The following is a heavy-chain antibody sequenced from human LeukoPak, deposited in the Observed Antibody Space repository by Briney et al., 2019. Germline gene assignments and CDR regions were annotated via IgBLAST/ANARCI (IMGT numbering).Heavy chain of an antibody. Sequence: GASVKVSCKASGGTFSSYTISWVRQAPGRGLEWMGRIIPILGIANYAQKFQGRVTITADKSTSTAYMELSSLRSEDTAVYYCASAGITGKPTNSYYYYYGMDVWGQGTTVTVSS. CDR3: ASAGITGKPTNSYYYYYGMDV. J-gene: IGHJ6*02. D-gene: IGHD1-20*01. V-gene: IGHV1-69*02. CDR2: IIPILGIA. CDR1: GGTFSSYT.